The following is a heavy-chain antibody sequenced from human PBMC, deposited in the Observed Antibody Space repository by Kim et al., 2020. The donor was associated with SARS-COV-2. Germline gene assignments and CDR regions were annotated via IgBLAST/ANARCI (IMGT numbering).Heavy chain of an antibody. V-gene: IGHV3-64D*06. CDR1: GFSFSAFA. J-gene: IGHJ4*02. CDR3: VSASPAHDY. D-gene: IGHD6-6*01. CDR2: ISNKGGGT. Sequence: GGSLRLSCSASGFSFSAFAMHWVRQPPGKGLECVSGISNKGGGTDYADSVKGRFTISRDNSRNALFLQMSSLRAEDTAIYYCVSASPAHDYWGQGTLVTVFS.